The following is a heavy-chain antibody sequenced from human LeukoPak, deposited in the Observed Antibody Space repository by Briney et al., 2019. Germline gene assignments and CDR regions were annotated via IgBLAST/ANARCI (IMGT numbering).Heavy chain of an antibody. Sequence: SETLSLTCAVYGVSFSDYYWSWIRQPPGKGLEWIGYIYYSGSTNYKSSLRGRVTISVDTSKNQFSLKLSSVTAADTAVYYCARTTEGGYTYDYFYYYYMDVWGKGTTVTVSS. D-gene: IGHD5-18*01. CDR2: IYYSGST. V-gene: IGHV4-59*01. CDR1: GVSFSDYY. CDR3: ARTTEGGYTYDYFYYYYMDV. J-gene: IGHJ6*03.